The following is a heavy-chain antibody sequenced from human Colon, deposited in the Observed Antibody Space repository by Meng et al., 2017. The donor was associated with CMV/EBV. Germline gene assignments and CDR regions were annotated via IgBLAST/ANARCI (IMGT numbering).Heavy chain of an antibody. CDR3: ITEAPGGDY. CDR1: GFTFSSHW. V-gene: IGHV3-74*03. J-gene: IGHJ4*02. Sequence: GGPLRLSCAASGFTFSSHWMHWVRHAPGKGLVSVSRINTDGSYVTYADSVKGRFTISRDNAKNTLYLQMNSLRAEDTAFYYCITEAPGGDYWGQGTLVTVSS. D-gene: IGHD1-14*01. CDR2: INTDGSYV.